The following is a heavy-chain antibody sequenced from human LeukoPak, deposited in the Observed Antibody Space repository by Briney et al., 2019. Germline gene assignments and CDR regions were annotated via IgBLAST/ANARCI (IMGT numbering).Heavy chain of an antibody. CDR2: IYYSGST. CDR1: GGSISSYY. J-gene: IGHJ5*02. CDR3: ARVDYYGSGSYEWFDP. D-gene: IGHD3-10*01. Sequence: SETLSLTCTVSGGSISSYYWGWIRQPPGKGLEWIGYIYYSGSTNYNPSLKSRVTISVDTSKNQFSLKLSSVTAADTAVYYCARVDYYGSGSYEWFDPWGQGTLVTVSS. V-gene: IGHV4-59*01.